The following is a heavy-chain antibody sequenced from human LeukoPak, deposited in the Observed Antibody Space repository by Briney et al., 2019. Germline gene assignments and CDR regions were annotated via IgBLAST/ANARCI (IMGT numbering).Heavy chain of an antibody. V-gene: IGHV3-21*01. J-gene: IGHJ3*02. Sequence: GGSLRLSCAASGFTFSSYSMNWVRQAPGKGLEWVSSISSSSSYIYYADSVKGRFTISRDNAKNSLYLQMNSLRAEDTAVYYCARAGVLMVYAHDAFDIWGQGTMVTVSS. D-gene: IGHD2-8*01. CDR1: GFTFSSYS. CDR3: ARAGVLMVYAHDAFDI. CDR2: ISSSSSYI.